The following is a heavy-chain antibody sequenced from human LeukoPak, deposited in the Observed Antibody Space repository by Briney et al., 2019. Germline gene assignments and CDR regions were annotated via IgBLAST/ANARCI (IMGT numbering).Heavy chain of an antibody. CDR1: GYSISSGYY. V-gene: IGHV4-38-2*01. CDR2: IYHSGST. D-gene: IGHD1-26*01. Sequence: ASETLSLTCAVSGYSISSGYYWGWIRQPPGKGLEWIGSIYHSGSTYYNPSLKSRVTISVDTSKNQFSLKLSSVTAADTAVYYCARNSVGATAYWGQGTLVTVSS. CDR3: ARNSVGATAY. J-gene: IGHJ4*02.